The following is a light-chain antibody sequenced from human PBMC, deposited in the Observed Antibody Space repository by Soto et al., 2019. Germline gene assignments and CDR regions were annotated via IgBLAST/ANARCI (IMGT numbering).Light chain of an antibody. CDR2: GSS. V-gene: IGKV3-20*01. J-gene: IGKJ1*01. CDR3: QQYGSSPPT. CDR1: QSVYSTY. Sequence: EIVLTQSPGTLSLSPGDTATLSCRASQSVYSTYLAWFQHKVGQAPRLLIYGSSTRATGIPDRFSGSGSGTDFTLTISRLEPEDFTVYYCQQYGSSPPTFGQGTKVEVK.